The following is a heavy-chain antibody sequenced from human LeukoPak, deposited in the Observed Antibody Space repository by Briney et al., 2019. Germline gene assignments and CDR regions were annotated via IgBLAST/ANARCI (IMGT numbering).Heavy chain of an antibody. J-gene: IGHJ6*03. CDR2: IRNDGTNK. V-gene: IGHV3-30*02. CDR3: AKDHCSRGTCYYYYYMDV. CDR1: GFTFSSYG. D-gene: IGHD2-15*01. Sequence: GGSLRLSCAASGFTFSSYGMHWVRRAPGKGLEWVAVIRNDGTNKYYADSVKGRFTISRDNPKNTVHLQMNSLRAEDTAVYYCAKDHCSRGTCYYYYYMDVWGKGTTVTVSS.